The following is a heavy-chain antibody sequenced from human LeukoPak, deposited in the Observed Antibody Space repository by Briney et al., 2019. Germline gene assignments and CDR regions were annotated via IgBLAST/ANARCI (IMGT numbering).Heavy chain of an antibody. CDR3: ARGPMTRCGGDCYSADY. CDR2: IYYSGST. D-gene: IGHD2-21*02. V-gene: IGHV4-59*01. CDR1: GGSISSYY. Sequence: PSETLFLTCTVSGGSISSYYWSWIRQPPGKGLEWIGYIYYSGSTNYNPSLKSRVTISVDTSKNQFSLKLSSVTAADTAVYYCARGPMTRCGGDCYSADYWGQGTLVTVSS. J-gene: IGHJ4*02.